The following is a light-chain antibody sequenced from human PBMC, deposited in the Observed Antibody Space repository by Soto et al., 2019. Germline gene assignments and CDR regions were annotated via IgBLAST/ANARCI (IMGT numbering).Light chain of an antibody. J-gene: IGKJ4*01. Sequence: EIVLTQSPGTLSLSPGERATLSCRASQSVSSSYLAWYQQKPGQAPRLLIYGASSRATGIPDRFSGSGSGPDFTLTISRLEPEDCAVYYCQQYGSSPLTFGGGTKVEIK. V-gene: IGKV3-20*01. CDR2: GAS. CDR1: QSVSSSY. CDR3: QQYGSSPLT.